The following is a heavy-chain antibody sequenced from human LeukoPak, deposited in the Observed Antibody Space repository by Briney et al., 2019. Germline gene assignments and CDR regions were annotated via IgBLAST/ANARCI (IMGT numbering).Heavy chain of an antibody. D-gene: IGHD3-10*01. J-gene: IGHJ4*02. CDR1: GYTFTSYA. CDR2: INAGNGNT. CDR3: ARDPYYYGSGSYYFDY. V-gene: IGHV1-3*01. Sequence: GASVKVSCKASGYTFTSYAMHWVRKAPGQRLEWMGWINAGNGNTKYSQKFQGRVTITRDTSASTAYMELSSLRSEDTAVYYCARDPYYYGSGSYYFDYWGQGTLVTVSS.